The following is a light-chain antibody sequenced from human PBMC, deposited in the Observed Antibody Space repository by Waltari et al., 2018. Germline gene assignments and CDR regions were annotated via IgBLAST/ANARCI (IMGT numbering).Light chain of an antibody. Sequence: DINLTQSPSSLSASVGDRVPITCRASRGISSYLAWFQQKPGKAPKLLIYAASTLQSGVPLRFSGSGSGTEFTLTISSLHPEDFATYYCQQVNTYSWTFGQGTKVEIK. CDR1: RGISSY. CDR2: AAS. CDR3: QQVNTYSWT. J-gene: IGKJ1*01. V-gene: IGKV1-9*01.